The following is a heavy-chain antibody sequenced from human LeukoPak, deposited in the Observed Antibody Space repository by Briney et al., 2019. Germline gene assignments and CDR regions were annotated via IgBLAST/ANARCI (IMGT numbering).Heavy chain of an antibody. Sequence: GGSLRLSCAASGFTFSSYSMNWVRQAPGKGLEWVSYISSSSSTIYYADSVKGRFTISRDNSKNTLYLQMNSLRAEDTAVYYCAKPGTTGMTLAFDIWGQGTMVTVSS. CDR2: ISSSSSTI. CDR1: GFTFSSYS. CDR3: AKPGTTGMTLAFDI. V-gene: IGHV3-48*01. J-gene: IGHJ3*02. D-gene: IGHD1-1*01.